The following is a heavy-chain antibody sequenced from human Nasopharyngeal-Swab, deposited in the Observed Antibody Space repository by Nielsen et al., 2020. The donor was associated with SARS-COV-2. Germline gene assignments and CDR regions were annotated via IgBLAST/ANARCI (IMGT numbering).Heavy chain of an antibody. CDR1: GFTFSSYD. CDR2: IGTAGDT. D-gene: IGHD2-2*01. J-gene: IGHJ4*02. V-gene: IGHV3-13*01. CDR3: ARSKRSIRYCSSTSCYDVDYFDY. Sequence: GGSLRLSCAASGFTFSSYDMHWVRQATGKGLEWVSAIGTAGDTYYPGSVKGRFTISRENAKNSLYLQMNSLRAGDTAVYYCARSKRSIRYCSSTSCYDVDYFDYWGQGTLVTVSS.